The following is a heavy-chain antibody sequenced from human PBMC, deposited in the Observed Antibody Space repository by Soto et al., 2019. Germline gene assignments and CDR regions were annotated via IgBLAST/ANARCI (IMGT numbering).Heavy chain of an antibody. Sequence: SETLSLTCTVSGGSISSYYWSWIRQPPGKGLEWIGFIYYSGSTNYNPSLKSRVTISVDTSKNQFSLKLSSVTAADTAVYYCARVPISGDFWSGYYEDAFDIWGQGTMVTVSS. V-gene: IGHV4-59*01. D-gene: IGHD3-3*01. CDR2: IYYSGST. CDR3: ARVPISGDFWSGYYEDAFDI. CDR1: GGSISSYY. J-gene: IGHJ3*02.